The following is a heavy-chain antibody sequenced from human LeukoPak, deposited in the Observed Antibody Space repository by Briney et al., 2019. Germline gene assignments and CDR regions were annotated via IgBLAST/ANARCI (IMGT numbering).Heavy chain of an antibody. CDR3: TRQDCSGGSCSYVDY. D-gene: IGHD2-15*01. J-gene: IGHJ4*02. CDR1: GFTFSGFY. CDR2: IRSKPNSYTT. V-gene: IGHV3-73*01. Sequence: EGSLRLSCAASGFTFSGFYIHWVRQASGKGLEWVGLIRSKPNSYTTVYAASVQGRFTISRDDSKNTAYLQMSSLKAEDTAVYYCTRQDCSGGSCSYVDYWGQGTLVTVSS.